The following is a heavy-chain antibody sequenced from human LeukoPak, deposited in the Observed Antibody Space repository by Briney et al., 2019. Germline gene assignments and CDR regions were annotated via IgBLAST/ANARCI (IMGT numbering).Heavy chain of an antibody. J-gene: IGHJ4*02. V-gene: IGHV3-23*01. CDR2: ISAGGDTT. Sequence: GGSLRLSCVASGFSFSSSGMSWVRQAPGKGLEWVSVISAGGDTTNYADSVKGRFTISRDNAKNSLYLQMNSLRAEDTAVYYCAQGGRLDYWGQGTLVTVSS. CDR3: AQGGRLDY. CDR1: GFSFSSSG. D-gene: IGHD5-12*01.